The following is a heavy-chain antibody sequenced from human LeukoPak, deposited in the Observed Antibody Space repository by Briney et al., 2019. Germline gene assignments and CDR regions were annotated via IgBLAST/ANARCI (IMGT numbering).Heavy chain of an antibody. D-gene: IGHD2-2*01. J-gene: IGHJ4*02. Sequence: GGSLRLSCAASGFTFDTYGMHWVRQAPGKGLEWVAVISHDGVDKYYADSVKGRFTISRDNSKNTVSLQVNSLRAEDTAAYYCAKGGCCSATRCYVGKGMDDWGQGTLVTVSS. CDR2: ISHDGVDK. CDR1: GFTFDTYG. V-gene: IGHV3-30*18. CDR3: AKGGCCSATRCYVGKGMDD.